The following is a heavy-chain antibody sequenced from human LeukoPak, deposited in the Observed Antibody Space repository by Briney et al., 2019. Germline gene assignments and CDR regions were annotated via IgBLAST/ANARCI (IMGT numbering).Heavy chain of an antibody. CDR3: ARGGSSWYLGNWFDP. Sequence: SETLSLTCTVSGGSISSHYWSWIRQPPGKGLEWIGYIYYSGSTNYNPSLKSRVTISVDTSKNQFSLKLSSVTAADTAVYYCARGGSSWYLGNWFDPWGRGTLVTVSS. V-gene: IGHV4-59*11. CDR1: GGSISSHY. CDR2: IYYSGST. J-gene: IGHJ5*02. D-gene: IGHD6-13*01.